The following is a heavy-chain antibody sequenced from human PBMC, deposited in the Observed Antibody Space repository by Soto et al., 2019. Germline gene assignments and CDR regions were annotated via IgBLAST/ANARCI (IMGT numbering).Heavy chain of an antibody. CDR2: INHSGST. J-gene: IGHJ6*02. CDR1: GGSFSGYY. V-gene: IGHV4-34*01. CDR3: ARGLGIVGATSDYYYYYGMDV. Sequence: SETLSLTCAVYGGSFSGYYWSWIRQPPGKGLEWFGEINHSGSTNYNPSLKSRVTISVDTSKNQFSLKLSSVTAADTAVYYCARGLGIVGATSDYYYYYGMDVWGQGTTVTVSS. D-gene: IGHD1-26*01.